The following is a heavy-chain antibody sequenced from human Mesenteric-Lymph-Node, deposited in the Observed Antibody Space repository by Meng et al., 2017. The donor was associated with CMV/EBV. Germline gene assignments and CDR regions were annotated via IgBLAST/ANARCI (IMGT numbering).Heavy chain of an antibody. CDR2: INHSGST. J-gene: IGHJ6*02. V-gene: IGHV4-34*01. CDR3: AKDQYDSSGPYGMDV. D-gene: IGHD3-22*01. CDR1: GGSFSGYY. Sequence: SETLSLTCAVYGGSFSGYYWSWIRQPPGKGLEWIGEINHSGSTNYNPSLKSRVTISVDTSKNQFSLKLSSVTAADTAVYYCAKDQYDSSGPYGMDVWGQGTTVTVSS.